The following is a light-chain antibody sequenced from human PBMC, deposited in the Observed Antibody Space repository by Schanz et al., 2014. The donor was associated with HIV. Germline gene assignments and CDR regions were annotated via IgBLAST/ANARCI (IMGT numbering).Light chain of an antibody. CDR3: CSYAGSNPVYV. CDR1: NSDVGGHNY. Sequence: QSALTQPASASRAPGQAVTISCTGTNSDVGGHNYVPWFQQHPGKAPRLIIYEVSKRPSGVSNRFSGSKSGNTASLTISGLQPEDEADYYCCSYAGSNPVYVFGTGTKLTVL. V-gene: IGLV2-8*01. CDR2: EVS. J-gene: IGLJ1*01.